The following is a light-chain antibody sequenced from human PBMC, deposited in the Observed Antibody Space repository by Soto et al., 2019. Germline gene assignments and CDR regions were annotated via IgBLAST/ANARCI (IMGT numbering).Light chain of an antibody. CDR2: GNS. CDR1: SSNIGAGYD. CDR3: QSYDSSLRGRV. J-gene: IGLJ3*02. V-gene: IGLV1-40*01. Sequence: QSVLTQPPSVSGAPGQRVTISCTGSSSNIGAGYDVHWYQQLPGTAPKLLIYGNSNRPSGVPDRFSGSKSGTYASLAITGLQAEDEADYYCQSYDSSLRGRVFGEGTKLTVL.